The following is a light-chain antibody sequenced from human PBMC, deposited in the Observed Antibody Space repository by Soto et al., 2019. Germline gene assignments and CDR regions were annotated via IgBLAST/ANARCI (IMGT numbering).Light chain of an antibody. CDR3: QQYGSSPPYT. J-gene: IGKJ2*01. Sequence: EIVLTQSPGTLSLSPGERATLSCRASQSVSSSYLAWYQQKPGQAPRLLIYGASSSATGIPERFSGSGSGTDFTLTISRLEPEDFAVYYCQQYGSSPPYTFGQGTKLEIK. CDR2: GAS. V-gene: IGKV3-20*01. CDR1: QSVSSSY.